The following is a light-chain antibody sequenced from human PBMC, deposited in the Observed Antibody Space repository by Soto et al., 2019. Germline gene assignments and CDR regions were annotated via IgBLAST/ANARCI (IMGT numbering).Light chain of an antibody. CDR1: QSIRSN. V-gene: IGKV3-15*01. CDR3: QQYHIWPPLT. Sequence: EIVMTQSPDTLSVSPGEGATLSCRVSQSIRSNLAWYQQRPGQAPRLLMFGASTRANGIPARFTGSGSGTEFTLTISSLQYGDFVVYYCQQYHIWPPLTSGQGTKVELE. J-gene: IGKJ1*01. CDR2: GAS.